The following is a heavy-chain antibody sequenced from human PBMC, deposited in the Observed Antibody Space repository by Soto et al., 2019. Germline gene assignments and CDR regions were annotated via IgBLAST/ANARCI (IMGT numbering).Heavy chain of an antibody. CDR3: AKVLTGPLYFDY. CDR2: ISYDGSNK. CDR1: GFTFSSYG. Sequence: PGGSLRLSCAASGFTFSSYGMHWVRQAPGKGLEWVAVISYDGSNKYYADSVKGRFTISRDNSKNTLYLQMNSLRAEDTAVYYCAKVLTGPLYFDYWGQGTLVTVSS. D-gene: IGHD1-20*01. J-gene: IGHJ4*02. V-gene: IGHV3-30*18.